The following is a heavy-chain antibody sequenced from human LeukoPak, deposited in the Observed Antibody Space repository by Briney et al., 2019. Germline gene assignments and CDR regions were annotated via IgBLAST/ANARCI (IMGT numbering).Heavy chain of an antibody. CDR2: IYYSGST. Sequence: SETLSLTCTVSGGSISSSSYYWGWIRQPPGKGLEWIGSIYYSGSTYYNPSLKSRVTISVDTSKNQFSLKLSSVTAADTAVYYCARFLYGGNSGNWFDPWGQGTLVTVSS. D-gene: IGHD4-23*01. CDR3: ARFLYGGNSGNWFDP. J-gene: IGHJ5*02. V-gene: IGHV4-39*07. CDR1: GGSISSSSYY.